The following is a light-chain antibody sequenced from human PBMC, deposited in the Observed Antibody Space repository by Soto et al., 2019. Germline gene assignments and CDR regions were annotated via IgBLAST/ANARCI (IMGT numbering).Light chain of an antibody. V-gene: IGLV2-11*01. CDR3: CSYAGSYTLYV. CDR1: SSDVGGYNY. Sequence: QSVLTQPRSVSGSPGQSVTISCTGTSSDVGGYNYVSWYQQHPGKAPKLMIYDVSKRPSGVPDRFSGSKSGNTASLTISGLQAEDEADYYSCSYAGSYTLYVFGTGTKLTVL. CDR2: DVS. J-gene: IGLJ1*01.